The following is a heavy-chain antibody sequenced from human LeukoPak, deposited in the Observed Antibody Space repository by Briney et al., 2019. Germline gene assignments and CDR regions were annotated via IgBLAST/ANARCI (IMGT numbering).Heavy chain of an antibody. D-gene: IGHD6-13*01. CDR2: ISGSSGSP. Sequence: GGSLRLSCAASGFTFSNYAMTWVRQAPGKGLEWVSAISGSSGSPHYADSVKGRFTISRDNSKNTLYLQMNSLRAEDTTVYYCAKDEYSSRWYNYYNYYMDVWGKGTTVTVSS. CDR1: GFTFSNYA. V-gene: IGHV3-23*01. CDR3: AKDEYSSRWYNYYNYYMDV. J-gene: IGHJ6*03.